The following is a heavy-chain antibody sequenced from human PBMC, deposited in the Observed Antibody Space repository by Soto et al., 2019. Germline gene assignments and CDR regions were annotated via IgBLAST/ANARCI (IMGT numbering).Heavy chain of an antibody. J-gene: IGHJ4*02. CDR1: GGTFSSYA. V-gene: IGHV1-69*01. CDR2: ILPIFGTA. Sequence: QVQLVQSGAEVKKPGSSVKVSCKAYGGTFSSYAISWVRQAPGQGLEWMGGILPIFGTANYAQKFQGRVTITADESTSTAYMELSSLRSEDTAVYYCAVGDGLERSHYFDYWGQGTLVTVSS. CDR3: AVGDGLERSHYFDY. D-gene: IGHD1-1*01.